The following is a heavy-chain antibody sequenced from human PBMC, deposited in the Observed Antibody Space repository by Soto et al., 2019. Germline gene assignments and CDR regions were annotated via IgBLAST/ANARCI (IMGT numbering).Heavy chain of an antibody. V-gene: IGHV1-69*01. J-gene: IGHJ4*02. D-gene: IGHD3-10*01. Sequence: QVQLVQSGAEVKKPGSSVKVSCKASGGTFSSYAISWVRQAPGQGLAWMGGIIPIFGTANYAQKFQGRVTITADESTSTAYMELSSLRSEDTAVYYCARSYGEQRLGGLGYWGQGTLVTVSS. CDR1: GGTFSSYA. CDR3: ARSYGEQRLGGLGY. CDR2: IIPIFGTA.